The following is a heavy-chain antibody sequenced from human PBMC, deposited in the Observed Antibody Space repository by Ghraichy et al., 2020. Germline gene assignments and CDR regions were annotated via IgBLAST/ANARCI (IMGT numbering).Heavy chain of an antibody. V-gene: IGHV4-59*01. Sequence: SETLSLTCTVSGGSISSYYWSWIRQPPGKGLEWIGYIYYSGSTNYNPSLKSRVTISVDTSKNQFSLKLSSVTAADTAVYYCAREGKDYDSSGYPASPYYYMDVWGKGTTVTVSS. CDR3: AREGKDYDSSGYPASPYYYMDV. CDR2: IYYSGST. CDR1: GGSISSYY. D-gene: IGHD3-22*01. J-gene: IGHJ6*03.